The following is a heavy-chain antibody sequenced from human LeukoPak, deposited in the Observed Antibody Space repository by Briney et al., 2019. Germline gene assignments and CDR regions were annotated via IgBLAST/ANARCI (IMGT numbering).Heavy chain of an antibody. CDR1: GGSISSSSYY. D-gene: IGHD3-3*01. J-gene: IGHJ5*02. Sequence: PSETLSLTCTVSGGSISSSSYYWGWIRQPPGKGLEWIGSIYYSGSTYYNPSLKSRFTISVETSKNQFSLKLSSVTAADTAVYYCARRRWSVYYTQGFDPSGQGTLVTVSS. V-gene: IGHV4-39*01. CDR2: IYYSGST. CDR3: ARRRWSVYYTQGFDP.